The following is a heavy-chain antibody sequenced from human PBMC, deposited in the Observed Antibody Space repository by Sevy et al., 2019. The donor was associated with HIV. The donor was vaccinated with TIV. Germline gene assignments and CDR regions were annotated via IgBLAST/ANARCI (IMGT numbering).Heavy chain of an antibody. V-gene: IGHV3-30-3*01. D-gene: IGHD2-2*01. CDR2: ISYDGSNK. CDR3: ARGGTSEIYYYYYGMDV. J-gene: IGHJ6*02. CDR1: GFTLSSYA. Sequence: GGSLRLSCAASGFTLSSYAMHWVRQAPGKGLEWVAVISYDGSNKYYADSGKGRFTISRDNSKNTLYLQMNSLRAEDTAVYYCARGGTSEIYYYYYGMDVWGQGTTVPVSS.